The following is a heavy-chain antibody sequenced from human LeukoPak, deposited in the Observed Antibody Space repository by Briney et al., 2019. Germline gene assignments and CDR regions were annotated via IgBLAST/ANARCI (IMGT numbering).Heavy chain of an antibody. Sequence: GGSLRLSCATSGFTFNSYWMTWVRQAPGKGLEWVANLNPDGSHKFYADSVKGRFTISRDNAENSVFLQMNSLRAEDTAFYYCARDAYDDSSESWGQGTLVTVSS. J-gene: IGHJ5*02. CDR3: ARDAYDDSSES. CDR1: GFTFNSYW. D-gene: IGHD3-3*01. CDR2: LNPDGSHK. V-gene: IGHV3-7*01.